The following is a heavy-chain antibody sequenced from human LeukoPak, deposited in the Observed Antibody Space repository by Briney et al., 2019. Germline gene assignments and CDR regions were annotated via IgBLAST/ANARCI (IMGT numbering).Heavy chain of an antibody. D-gene: IGHD7-27*01. V-gene: IGHV1-69*05. CDR3: ARTTKPLGWGRFDY. CDR1: GGTFSSYA. Sequence: SVKVSCKASGGTFSSYAISWVRQAPGQGLEWMGGIIPIFGTANYAQKFQGRVTITTDESTSTAYMELSSLRSEDTAVYYCARTTKPLGWGRFDYWGQGTLVTVSS. J-gene: IGHJ4*02. CDR2: IIPIFGTA.